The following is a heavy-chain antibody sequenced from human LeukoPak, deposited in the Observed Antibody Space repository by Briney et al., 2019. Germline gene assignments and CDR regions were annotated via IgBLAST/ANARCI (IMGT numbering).Heavy chain of an antibody. D-gene: IGHD4-11*01. Sequence: ATVKISCKVSGYTFTDYYMHWVPQAPGKRLEWMGLVDPEDGETIYAQKFQGRVTITADTSTDTAYMQLSSLRSEDTARYYCATTSNRARYFDFWGQGTLVTVSS. CDR2: VDPEDGET. J-gene: IGHJ4*02. CDR1: GYTFTDYY. V-gene: IGHV1-69-2*01. CDR3: ATTSNRARYFDF.